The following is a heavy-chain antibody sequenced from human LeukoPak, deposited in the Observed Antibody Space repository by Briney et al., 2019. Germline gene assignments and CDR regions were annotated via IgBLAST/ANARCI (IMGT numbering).Heavy chain of an antibody. J-gene: IGHJ4*02. CDR1: GGTFSSYA. V-gene: IGHV1-69*06. D-gene: IGHD3-10*01. CDR2: IIPIFGTA. CDR3: ASSEGVRGEGMNYFDY. Sequence: SVKVSCKASGGTFSSYAISWVRQAPGQGLEWMGGIIPIFGTANYAQKFQGRVTITADKSTSTAYMELSSLRSEDTAVYYCASSEGVRGEGMNYFDYRGQGTLVTVSS.